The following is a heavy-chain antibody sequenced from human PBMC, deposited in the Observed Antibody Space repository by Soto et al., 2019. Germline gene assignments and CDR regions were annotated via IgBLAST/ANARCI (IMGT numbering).Heavy chain of an antibody. Sequence: GGSPRLSCAASGFTFSSYWMSWVRQAPGKGLEWVANIKQDGSEKYYVDSVKGRFTISRDNAKNSLYLQMNSLRAEDTAVYYCATEGHGPLYYDFWSGHNAFDIWGQGTMVTVSS. CDR3: ATEGHGPLYYDFWSGHNAFDI. V-gene: IGHV3-7*01. J-gene: IGHJ3*02. CDR1: GFTFSSYW. CDR2: IKQDGSEK. D-gene: IGHD3-3*01.